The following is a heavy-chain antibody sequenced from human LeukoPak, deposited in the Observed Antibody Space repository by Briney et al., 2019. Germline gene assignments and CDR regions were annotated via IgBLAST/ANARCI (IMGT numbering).Heavy chain of an antibody. D-gene: IGHD6-19*01. CDR1: GYTFTGYY. CDR2: INPNSGGT. Sequence: ASVKVSCKASGYTFTGYYMHWVRQAPGQGLEWMGWINPNSGGTNYAQKFQGRVTTTRDTPISTAYMELSRLRSDDTAVYYCARGLEAVAGTSYWGQGTLVTVSS. V-gene: IGHV1-2*02. J-gene: IGHJ4*02. CDR3: ARGLEAVAGTSY.